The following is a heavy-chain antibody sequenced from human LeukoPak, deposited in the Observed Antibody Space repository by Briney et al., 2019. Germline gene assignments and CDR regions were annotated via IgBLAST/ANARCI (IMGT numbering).Heavy chain of an antibody. CDR3: ARVTRSSTGTTYVGWLDP. Sequence: SETLSLTCTVPGGSISRSYWCWIRQPPGKGLEWIGYIYYSGSTNYNPSLKSRVTISVDTSKNQFSLKLSSVTAADTAVYYCARVTRSSTGTTYVGWLDPWGQGTLVTVSS. D-gene: IGHD1-1*01. J-gene: IGHJ5*02. CDR1: GGSISRSY. CDR2: IYYSGST. V-gene: IGHV4-59*01.